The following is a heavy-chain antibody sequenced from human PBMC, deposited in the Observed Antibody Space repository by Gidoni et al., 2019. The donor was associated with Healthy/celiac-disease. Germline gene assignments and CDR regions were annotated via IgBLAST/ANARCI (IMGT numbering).Heavy chain of an antibody. CDR1: GYSLTSYW. D-gene: IGHD6-13*01. CDR2: IYPGDSDT. J-gene: IGHJ4*02. Sequence: EVQLVQSGAEVKKPGESLKIACKGSGYSLTSYWIGGVRQMPGKVLEWMGIIYPGDSDTRYSPAFQGQVTISADKSISTAYLQWSSLKASDTALYYCARPVGIAATGYFDYWGQGTLVTVSS. CDR3: ARPVGIAATGYFDY. V-gene: IGHV5-51*01.